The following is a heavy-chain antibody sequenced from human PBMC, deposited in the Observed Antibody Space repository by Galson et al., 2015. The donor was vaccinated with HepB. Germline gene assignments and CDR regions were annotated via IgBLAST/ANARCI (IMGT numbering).Heavy chain of an antibody. D-gene: IGHD6-19*01. J-gene: IGHJ2*01. V-gene: IGHV5-51*01. CDR2: IYPGDSDI. Sequence: QSGAEVKKPGESLGISCKTSGYSFNSYWIGWVRQMPGKGLEWMGIIYPGDSDIRYSPSFQGQVTISADTSINTAYLQWSSLKASDTAMYYCARRAVAGPVWYFDLWGRGTLVTVSS. CDR3: ARRAVAGPVWYFDL. CDR1: GYSFNSYW.